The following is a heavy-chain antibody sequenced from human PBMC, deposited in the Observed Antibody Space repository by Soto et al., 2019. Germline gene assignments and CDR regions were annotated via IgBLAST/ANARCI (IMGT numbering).Heavy chain of an antibody. D-gene: IGHD3-10*01. CDR1: GGSISSSSYY. CDR3: ASGSNYCGSGSYYGY. CDR2: IYYSGST. J-gene: IGHJ4*02. Sequence: QLQLQESGPGLVKPSETLSLTCTVSGGSISSSSYYWGWIRQPPGKGLEWIGSIYYSGSTYYNPSLKIRVTRSVDTSKNYFSLKLSSVTAADTAVYYCASGSNYCGSGSYYGYWGQVTLVTVSS. V-gene: IGHV4-39*01.